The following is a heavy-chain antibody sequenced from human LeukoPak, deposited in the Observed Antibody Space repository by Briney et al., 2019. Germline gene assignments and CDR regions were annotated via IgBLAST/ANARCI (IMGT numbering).Heavy chain of an antibody. Sequence: GGSLRLSCVASGFTFSSYAISWVRQTPGKGLEWVSAISGSATTTYYADSVKGRFTISRDNSKNTLYLQMNSLRAEDTAVYYCARLEMATTSFDYWGQGTLVTVSS. CDR1: GFTFSSYA. CDR2: ISGSATTT. D-gene: IGHD5-24*01. CDR3: ARLEMATTSFDY. J-gene: IGHJ4*02. V-gene: IGHV3-23*01.